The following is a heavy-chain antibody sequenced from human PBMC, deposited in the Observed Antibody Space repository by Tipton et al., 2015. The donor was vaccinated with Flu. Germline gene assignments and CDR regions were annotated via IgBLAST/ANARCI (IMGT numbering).Heavy chain of an antibody. V-gene: IGHV4-4*07. D-gene: IGHD3-22*01. CDR1: GGSISSYY. Sequence: TLSLTCIVSGGSISSYYWSWIRQPAGKGLEWIGRIYTSGSTNYNPSLKSRVTMSVDTSKNQFSLKLSSVTAADTAVYYCARDFYDSSGYPRFDPWGQGTLVTVSS. J-gene: IGHJ5*02. CDR2: IYTSGST. CDR3: ARDFYDSSGYPRFDP.